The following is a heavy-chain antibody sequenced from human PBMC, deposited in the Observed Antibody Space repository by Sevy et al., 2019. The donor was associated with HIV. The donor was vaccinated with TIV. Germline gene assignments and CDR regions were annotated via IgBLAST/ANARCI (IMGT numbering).Heavy chain of an antibody. CDR1: GFTFSSYA. CDR3: AKVSDWGYYFDY. V-gene: IGHV3-23*01. D-gene: IGHD3-9*01. J-gene: IGHJ4*02. CDR2: ISGSGGST. Sequence: LSLTCAASGFTFSSYAMSWVRQAPGKGLEWVSAISGSGGSTYYADSVKGRFTISRDNSKNTLYLQMNSLRAEDTAVYYCAKVSDWGYYFDYWGQGTLVTVSS.